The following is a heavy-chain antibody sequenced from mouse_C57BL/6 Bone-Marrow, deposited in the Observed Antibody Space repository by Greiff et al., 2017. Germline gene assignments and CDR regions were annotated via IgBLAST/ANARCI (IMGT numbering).Heavy chain of an antibody. CDR3: ARDWDYFDY. D-gene: IGHD4-1*01. CDR2: IYPRSGNP. J-gene: IGHJ2*01. Sequence: VQLQQSGAELARPGASVKLSCKASGYTFTSYGISWVKQRTGQGLEWIGEIYPRSGNPYYNEKFKGKATLTADKSSSTAYMELRSLTSEDAAVYFCARDWDYFDYWGQGTTLTVAS. CDR1: GYTFTSYG. V-gene: IGHV1-81*01.